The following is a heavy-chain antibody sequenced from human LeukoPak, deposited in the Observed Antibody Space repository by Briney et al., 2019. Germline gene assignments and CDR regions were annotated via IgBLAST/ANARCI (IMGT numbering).Heavy chain of an antibody. D-gene: IGHD2-15*01. J-gene: IGHJ4*02. CDR2: IIPILNVP. CDR1: GGTFNDYS. V-gene: IGHV1-69*04. CDR3: ARDRPRARYFDY. Sequence: SVKVSRKASGGTFNDYSISWVRQAPGQGLEWMGRIIPILNVPNYAQKFEGRVTITADKSTNTAYMELSSLKSEDTAVYFCARDRPRARYFDYWGQGTLVTVSS.